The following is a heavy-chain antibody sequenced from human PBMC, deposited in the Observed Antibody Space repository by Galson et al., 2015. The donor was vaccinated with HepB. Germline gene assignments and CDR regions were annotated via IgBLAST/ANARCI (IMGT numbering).Heavy chain of an antibody. V-gene: IGHV3-21*01. CDR2: STSSGYI. D-gene: IGHD6-13*01. CDR3: ARFMSGYSSSWLDY. J-gene: IGHJ4*02. Sequence: STSSGYIYYADAVKGRFTISRDNAKNSPYLQMNSLTAEDTAVYFCARFMSGYSSSWLDYWGQGTLVTVSS.